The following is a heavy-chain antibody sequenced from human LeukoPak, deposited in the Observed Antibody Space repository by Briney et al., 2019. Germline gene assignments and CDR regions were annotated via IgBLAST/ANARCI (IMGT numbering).Heavy chain of an antibody. Sequence: SSQTLSLTCTVSGGSISSGGYYWSWIRQHPGKGLEWIGYIYYSGSTNYNPSLKSRVTISVDTSKNQFSLKLSSVTAADTAVYYCARDLRDGYNDYWGQGTLVTVSS. CDR2: IYYSGST. J-gene: IGHJ4*02. CDR1: GGSISSGGYY. CDR3: ARDLRDGYNDY. V-gene: IGHV4-31*03. D-gene: IGHD5-24*01.